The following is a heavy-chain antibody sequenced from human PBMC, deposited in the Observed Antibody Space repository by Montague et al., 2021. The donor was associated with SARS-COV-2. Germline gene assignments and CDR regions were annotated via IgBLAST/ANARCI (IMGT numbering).Heavy chain of an antibody. Sequence: SETLSLTCAVSGVSIPSTNWWSLVRQPPGKGLEWIGEISYGGIATYNPSLKSRATISMDRSRNLFSLKLSSVTAADTAIYYCAGKVLTVPADYWGQGTLVTVS. CDR2: ISYGGIA. CDR3: AGKVLTVPADY. CDR1: GVSIPSTNW. D-gene: IGHD4-11*01. J-gene: IGHJ4*02. V-gene: IGHV4-4*02.